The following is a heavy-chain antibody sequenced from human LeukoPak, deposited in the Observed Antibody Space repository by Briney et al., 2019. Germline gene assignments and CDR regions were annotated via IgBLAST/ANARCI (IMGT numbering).Heavy chain of an antibody. J-gene: IGHJ6*03. D-gene: IGHD3-9*01. CDR2: ISYDGSNK. V-gene: IGHV3-30*04. CDR3: ARDYDDILTGYYYMDV. CDR1: GFTCSSYA. Sequence: PAGSLRRSCAASGFTCSSYAMDWVRQAPGKGLEWVAVISYDGSNKYDAESVKGRFTISRDNSKNTLYLQMNSLRAEDTAVYYCARDYDDILTGYYYMDVWGKGTTVTVSS.